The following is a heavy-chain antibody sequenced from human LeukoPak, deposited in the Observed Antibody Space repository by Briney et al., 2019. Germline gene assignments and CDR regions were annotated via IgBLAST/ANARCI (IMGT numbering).Heavy chain of an antibody. CDR1: GGSISSSSYY. J-gene: IGHJ6*02. CDR2: IFYSGST. CDR3: ARAGSGSYYAGHYYYAMDV. D-gene: IGHD3-10*01. V-gene: IGHV4-39*01. Sequence: PSETLSLTCTVSGGSISSSSYYWGWIRQPPGKGLEWIGSIFYSGSTYYNPSLKSRVTIFVDTSKNQFSLKLSSVTAADTAVYYCARAGSGSYYAGHYYYAMDVWGQGTTVTVSS.